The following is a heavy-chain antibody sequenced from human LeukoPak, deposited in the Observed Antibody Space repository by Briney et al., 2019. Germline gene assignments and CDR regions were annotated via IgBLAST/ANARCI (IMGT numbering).Heavy chain of an antibody. Sequence: SEKLSCKSEECGGWNRGSYWSWIRHPQGKGLEWIGEINHSGSTNYNPSLKSRVTISVDTSKNQFSLKLSSVTAADTAVYYCARACRTYSSSSEYYYCYMDVWGKGTTVTVSS. D-gene: IGHD6-6*01. J-gene: IGHJ6*03. CDR1: GGWNRGSY. CDR3: ARACRTYSSSSEYYYCYMDV. V-gene: IGHV4-34*01. CDR2: INHSGST.